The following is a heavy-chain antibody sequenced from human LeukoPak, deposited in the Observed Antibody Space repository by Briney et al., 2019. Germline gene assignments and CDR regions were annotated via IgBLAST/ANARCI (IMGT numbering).Heavy chain of an antibody. D-gene: IGHD1-20*01. CDR3: ARDPGVRNWNGPQFDY. CDR1: GYTFTSYG. V-gene: IGHV1-18*01. J-gene: IGHJ4*02. Sequence: ASVKVSCKASGYTFTSYGISWVRQAPGQGLEWMGWIGAYNGNTNYAQKLQGRVTMTTDTSTSTAYMELRSLRSDDTAVYYCARDPGVRNWNGPQFDYWGQGTLVTVSS. CDR2: IGAYNGNT.